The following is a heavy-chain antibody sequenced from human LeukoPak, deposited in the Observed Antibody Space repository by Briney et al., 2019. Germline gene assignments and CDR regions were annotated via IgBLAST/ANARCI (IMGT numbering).Heavy chain of an antibody. Sequence: GGSLRLSCAASGFTFDDYAMHWVRQAPGKGLEWASSISSSSSYIYYADSVKGRFTISRDNAKNSLYLQMNSLRAEDTAVYYCARGPLYYYDSSGYYDYWGQGTLVTVSS. CDR1: GFTFDDYA. CDR3: ARGPLYYYDSSGYYDY. V-gene: IGHV3-21*01. J-gene: IGHJ4*02. CDR2: ISSSSSYI. D-gene: IGHD3-22*01.